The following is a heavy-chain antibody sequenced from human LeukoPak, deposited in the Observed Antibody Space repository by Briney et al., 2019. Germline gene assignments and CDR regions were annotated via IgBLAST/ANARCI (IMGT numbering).Heavy chain of an antibody. CDR1: GFTFSSYA. V-gene: IGHV3-30*04. CDR2: ISYDGSNK. CDR3: ARDPQYCSGGSCYPTPFDY. J-gene: IGHJ4*02. D-gene: IGHD2-15*01. Sequence: GGSLRLSCAASGFTFSSYAMHWVRQAPGKGLEWVAVISYDGSNKYYADSVKGRFTISRDNSKNTLYLQMNSLRAEDTAVYYCARDPQYCSGGSCYPTPFDYWGQGTLVTVSS.